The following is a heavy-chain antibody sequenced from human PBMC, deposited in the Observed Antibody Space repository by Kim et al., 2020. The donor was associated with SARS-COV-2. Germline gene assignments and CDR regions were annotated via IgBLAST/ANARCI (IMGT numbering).Heavy chain of an antibody. CDR2: IYYSGST. Sequence: SETLSLTCTVSGGSISSSSYYWGWIRQPPGKGLEWIGSIYYSGSTYYNPSLKSRVTISVDTSKNQFSLKLSSVTAAATAVYYCAKDPLLVPAAIWGGGYYGMDVWGHGNTVTVTS. J-gene: IGHJ6*02. V-gene: IGHV4-39*07. CDR1: GGSISSSSYY. D-gene: IGHD2-2*01. CDR3: AKDPLLVPAAIWGGGYYGMDV.